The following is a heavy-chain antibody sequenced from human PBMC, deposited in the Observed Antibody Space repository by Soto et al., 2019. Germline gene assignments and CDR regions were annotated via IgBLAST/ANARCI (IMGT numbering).Heavy chain of an antibody. CDR1: GLTFTTLT. D-gene: IGHD6-13*01. J-gene: IGHJ4*02. V-gene: IGHV3-21*01. CDR3: ARGPYVSSSSWYYDY. CDR2: IICSASNI. Sequence: PGGALRLSCSASGLTFTTLTMNWVRQAPGKGLECVSGIICSASNIYYADSVKGRFTISRDSAKNSLYLQINGLRAEDRAVYYCARGPYVSSSSWYYDYWGQGTLVTVSS.